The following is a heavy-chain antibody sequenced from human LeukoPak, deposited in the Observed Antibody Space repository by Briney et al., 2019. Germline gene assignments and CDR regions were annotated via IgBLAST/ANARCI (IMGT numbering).Heavy chain of an antibody. CDR2: IYYSGST. D-gene: IGHD4-11*01. V-gene: IGHV4-31*03. CDR3: ARGLTTVTPGENWFDP. J-gene: IGHJ5*02. Sequence: SQTLSLTCTVSGGSISSGGYYWSWIRQHPGKGLEWIGYIYYSGSTYYNPSLKSRVTISVDTSKNQFSLKLSSMTAADTAVYYCARGLTTVTPGENWFDPWGQGTLVTVSS. CDR1: GGSISSGGYY.